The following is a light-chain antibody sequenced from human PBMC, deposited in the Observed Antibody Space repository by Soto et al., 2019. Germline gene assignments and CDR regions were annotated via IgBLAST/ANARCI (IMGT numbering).Light chain of an antibody. CDR1: QSITNY. Sequence: IQMTQSPSSLSASVGDRVTITCRASQSITNYLNWYQQKPGKAHKVLIYAASSLQSGVQSRFSGSGSGTDFTLTIRSLQPEDFATYYCIQDYNYPWTFGQGTKVDIK. V-gene: IGKV1-6*01. CDR3: IQDYNYPWT. J-gene: IGKJ1*01. CDR2: AAS.